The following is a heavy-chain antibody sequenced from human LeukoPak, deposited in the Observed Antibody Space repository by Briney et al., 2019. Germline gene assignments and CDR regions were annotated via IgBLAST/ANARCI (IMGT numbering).Heavy chain of an antibody. CDR2: ISYDGGNK. CDR1: GFTFSSYA. D-gene: IGHD3-9*01. V-gene: IGHV3-30*03. J-gene: IGHJ3*02. CDR3: ARVLRYFDWLSHPAAFDI. Sequence: GGSLRLSCAVSGFTFSSYAMHWVRQAPGKGLEWVALISYDGGNKYYADSVKGRFTVSRDNSENTLYLQMNSLRAEDTAVYYCARVLRYFDWLSHPAAFDIWGQGTMVTVSS.